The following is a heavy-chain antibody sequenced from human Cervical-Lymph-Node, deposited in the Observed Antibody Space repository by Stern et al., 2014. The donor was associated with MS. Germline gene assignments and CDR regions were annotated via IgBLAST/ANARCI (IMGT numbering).Heavy chain of an antibody. CDR1: GFTFSYYA. J-gene: IGHJ1*01. D-gene: IGHD1-1*01. V-gene: IGHV3-23*04. CDR2: ISDSGGFT. CDR3: ARGGLRQGYSWGF. Sequence: EDQLVESGGGLVQPGGSLRLACATSGFTFSYYAMSWVRQAPGKGLEWDSAISDSGGFTLYADSVKGRFTISRDNSRNTLNLQMNSLRAEDTAIYYCARGGLRQGYSWGFWGQGTLVTVSS.